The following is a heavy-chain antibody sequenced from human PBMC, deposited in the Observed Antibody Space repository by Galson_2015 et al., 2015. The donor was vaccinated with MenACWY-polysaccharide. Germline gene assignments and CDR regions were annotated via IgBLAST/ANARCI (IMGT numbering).Heavy chain of an antibody. V-gene: IGHV3-9*01. CDR1: GFTFDDYA. CDR3: AKDMTAVAGSDYYYYYGMDV. J-gene: IGHJ6*02. CDR2: ISWNSGSI. Sequence: SLRLSCAASGFTFDDYAMHWVRQAPGEGLEWVSGISWNSGSIGYADSVKGRFTISRDNAKNSLYLQMNSLRAEGTALYYRAKDMTAVAGSDYYYYYGMDVWGQGTTVTVSS. D-gene: IGHD6-19*01.